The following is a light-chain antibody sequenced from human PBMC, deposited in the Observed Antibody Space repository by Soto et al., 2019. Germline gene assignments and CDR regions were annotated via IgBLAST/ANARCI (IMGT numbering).Light chain of an antibody. CDR2: SAS. V-gene: IGKV3-15*01. J-gene: IGKJ3*01. Sequence: TVMTQSPATLSVSPGERATLSCRASQSVTYNLSWYQQKPGQSPRLLIYSASTRATGIPGRFSGSGSGTEFILTITVLQSEDSAVYYCQQYNNWPSFTFGPGTKVEIK. CDR1: QSVTYN. CDR3: QQYNNWPSFT.